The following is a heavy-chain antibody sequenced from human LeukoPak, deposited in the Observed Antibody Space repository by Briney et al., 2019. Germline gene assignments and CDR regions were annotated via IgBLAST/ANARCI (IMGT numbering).Heavy chain of an antibody. CDR1: GGSISSSRYY. D-gene: IGHD6-13*01. V-gene: IGHV4-39*01. J-gene: IGHJ3*02. Sequence: SETLSLTCTVSGGSISSSRYYWGWIRQPPGKGLEWIGSIYYSGSTYYNPSLKSRVTISVDTSKNQFSLKLSSVTAADTAVYYCAIRYSSNWYSDAFDIWGQGTEVTVSS. CDR3: AIRYSSNWYSDAFDI. CDR2: IYYSGST.